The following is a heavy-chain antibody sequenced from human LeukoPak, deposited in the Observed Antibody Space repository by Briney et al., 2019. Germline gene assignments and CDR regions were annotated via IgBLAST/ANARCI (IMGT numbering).Heavy chain of an antibody. CDR2: IYTSGST. J-gene: IGHJ4*02. D-gene: IGHD3/OR15-3a*01. CDR1: GFSISSYY. V-gene: IGHV4-4*09. CDR3: ARQGGLASLYYFDY. Sequence: PSETLSLTCTVSGFSISSYYLSWIRQPPGKGLEWIGYIYTSGSTNYNPSLKSRVTISVDTYKNQFSLKLSSVTAADTAVYYCARQGGLASLYYFDYWGQGTLVTVSS.